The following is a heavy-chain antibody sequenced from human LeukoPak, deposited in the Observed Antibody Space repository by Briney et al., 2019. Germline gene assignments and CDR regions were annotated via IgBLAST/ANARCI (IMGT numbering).Heavy chain of an antibody. CDR2: IYYSGST. V-gene: IGHV4-59*01. D-gene: IGHD5/OR15-5a*01. CDR3: ARGNIVLGAHYFDY. Sequence: PGGSLRLSCAASGFTFSSYSMNWIRQPPGKGLEWIGYIYYSGSTNYNPSLKSRVTISVDTSKNQFSLKLSSVTAADTAVYYCARGNIVLGAHYFDYWGQGTLVTVSS. J-gene: IGHJ4*02. CDR1: GFTFSSYS.